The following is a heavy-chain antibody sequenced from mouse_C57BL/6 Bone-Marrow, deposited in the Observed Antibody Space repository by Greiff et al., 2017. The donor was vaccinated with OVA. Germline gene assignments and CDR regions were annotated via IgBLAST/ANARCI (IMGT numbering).Heavy chain of an antibody. CDR1: GYAFTNYL. D-gene: IGHD2-1*01. Sequence: VKLQESGAELVRPGTSVKVSCKASGYAFTNYLIEWVKQRPGQGLEWIGVINPGSGGTNYNEKFKGKATLTADKSSSTAYMQLSSLTSEDSAVYFCARPSTRDAMDYWGQGTSVTVSS. J-gene: IGHJ4*01. CDR2: INPGSGGT. V-gene: IGHV1-54*01. CDR3: ARPSTRDAMDY.